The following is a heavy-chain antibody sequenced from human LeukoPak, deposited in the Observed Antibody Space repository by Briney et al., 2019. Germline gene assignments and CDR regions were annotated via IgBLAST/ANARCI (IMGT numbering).Heavy chain of an antibody. CDR2: IGSNGDST. D-gene: IGHD1-26*01. Sequence: GGSLRLSCAGSGLTFSNYAMYWTRQAPGKGLENVAGIGSNGDSTYYANSVKGRFTISRDNSKNTLFLQMGSLRAEDMAVYYCARGNVVGATRPFDYWGQGTLVTVSS. CDR3: ARGNVVGATRPFDY. CDR1: GLTFSNYA. V-gene: IGHV3-64*01. J-gene: IGHJ4*02.